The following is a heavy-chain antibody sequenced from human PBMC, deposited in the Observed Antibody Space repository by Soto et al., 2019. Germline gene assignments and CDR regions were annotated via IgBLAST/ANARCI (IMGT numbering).Heavy chain of an antibody. V-gene: IGHV1-69*02. CDR2: IIPILGIA. CDR1: GGTFSSYT. J-gene: IGHJ4*02. CDR3: ARGYGGYDDYFDY. Sequence: QVQLVQSGAEVKKPGSSVKVSCKASGGTFSSYTISWVRQAPGQGLEWMGRIIPILGIANYAQKFQGRVTITADKSTSTAYMELSSLGSEDTAVYYCARGYGGYDDYFDYWGQGTLVTVSS. D-gene: IGHD5-12*01.